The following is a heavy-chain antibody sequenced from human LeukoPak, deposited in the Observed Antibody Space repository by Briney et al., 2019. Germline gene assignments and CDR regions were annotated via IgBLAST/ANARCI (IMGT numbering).Heavy chain of an antibody. CDR2: ISGSGGST. D-gene: IGHD3-10*01. V-gene: IGHV3-23*01. J-gene: IGHJ5*02. CDR3: AKDPVTMVRGVIITSNWFDP. Sequence: GGSLRLSCAASGFTFSSYGMHWVRQAPGKGLEWVSAISGSGGSTYYADSVKGRFTISRDNSKNTLYLQMNSLRAEDTAVYYCAKDPVTMVRGVIITSNWFDPWGQGTLVTVSS. CDR1: GFTFSSYG.